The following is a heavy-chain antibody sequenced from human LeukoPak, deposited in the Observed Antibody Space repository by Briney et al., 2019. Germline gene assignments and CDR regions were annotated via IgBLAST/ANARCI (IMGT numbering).Heavy chain of an antibody. V-gene: IGHV3-48*03. D-gene: IGHD3-10*02. CDR2: ISSSGSTI. CDR1: GFTFSSYE. J-gene: IGHJ6*04. CDR3: AELGITMIGGV. Sequence: GGPLRFSCAASGFTFSSYEMNWVRQAPGKGLEWVSYISSSGSTIYYADSVKGRFTLYRDQAKRSPYLQMNRPRAKDTAVYYCAELGITMIGGVWGKGTTVTISS.